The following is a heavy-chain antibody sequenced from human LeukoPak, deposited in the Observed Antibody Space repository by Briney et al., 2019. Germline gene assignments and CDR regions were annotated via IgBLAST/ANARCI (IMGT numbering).Heavy chain of an antibody. D-gene: IGHD6-19*01. V-gene: IGHV3-23*01. CDR2: ISGSGGST. J-gene: IGHJ6*04. CDR3: ATRGVAVAGSYYYYGMDV. CDR1: GFTFSSYA. Sequence: GGSLRLSCAASGFTFSSYAMSWVRQAPGKGLEWVSAISGSGGSTYYADSVKGRFTISRDNSKNTLYLQMNSLRAEDTAVYYCATRGVAVAGSYYYYGMDVWGKGTTVTDSS.